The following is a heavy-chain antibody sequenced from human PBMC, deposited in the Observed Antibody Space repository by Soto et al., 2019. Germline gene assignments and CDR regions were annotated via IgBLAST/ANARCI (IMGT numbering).Heavy chain of an antibody. V-gene: IGHV1-18*01. D-gene: IGHD6-6*01. Sequence: QVQLLQSGAEVKKPGASVKVSCKAPGYTFTNYGITWVRQAPGQGLEWMGWISAYNGDTHYTQRLQGRVTMTTDTSTSTAYMELRGLRSDDTAVYYCAGVRQLVGYFYYYMDVWGKGTTVTVSS. CDR1: GYTFTNYG. J-gene: IGHJ6*03. CDR3: AGVRQLVGYFYYYMDV. CDR2: ISAYNGDT.